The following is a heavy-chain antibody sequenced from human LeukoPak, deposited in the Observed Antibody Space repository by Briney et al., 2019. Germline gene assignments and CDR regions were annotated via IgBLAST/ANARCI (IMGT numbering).Heavy chain of an antibody. D-gene: IGHD3-22*01. CDR2: INPNSGGT. Sequence: ASVKVSCKASGYTFTSYDINWVRQAPGQGLEWMGWINPNSGGTNYAQKFQGRVTMTRDTSISTAYMELSRLRSDDTAVYYCARVYYDSTGYDQPAWPSNYYYYMDVWGKGTTVTVSS. J-gene: IGHJ6*03. CDR3: ARVYYDSTGYDQPAWPSNYYYYMDV. CDR1: GYTFTSYD. V-gene: IGHV1-2*02.